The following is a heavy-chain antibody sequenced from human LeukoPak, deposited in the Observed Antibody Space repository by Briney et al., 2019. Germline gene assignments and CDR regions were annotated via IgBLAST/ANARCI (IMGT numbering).Heavy chain of an antibody. CDR2: ISGSGGST. J-gene: IGHJ4*02. CDR3: AKCRYSSSGYYFDY. CDR1: GFTFSRYA. D-gene: IGHD6-6*01. V-gene: IGHV3-23*01. Sequence: GASPRPSCAASGFTFSRYAMSWVRQAPGKGLEWVSGISGSGGSTHYADSVKGRFTISRDNSQNTLYLQMNSLRAEDTAVYYCAKCRYSSSGYYFDYWGQGTLVTVSS.